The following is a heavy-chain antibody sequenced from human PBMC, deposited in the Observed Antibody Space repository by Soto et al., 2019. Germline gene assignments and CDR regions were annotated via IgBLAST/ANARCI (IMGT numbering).Heavy chain of an antibody. CDR3: ARKAWVRFDY. CDR1: GDSMTRSVW. CDR2: VFHTGNT. J-gene: IGHJ4*02. D-gene: IGHD7-27*01. Sequence: PSATLSLTCTVSGDSMTRSVWWTWVRQPPGKGLEWIGEVFHTGNTNYNPSLKSRVTMSVDKSTNEFSLKVTSVTAADTAIYYCARKAWVRFDYWGQGALVTVSS. V-gene: IGHV4-4*02.